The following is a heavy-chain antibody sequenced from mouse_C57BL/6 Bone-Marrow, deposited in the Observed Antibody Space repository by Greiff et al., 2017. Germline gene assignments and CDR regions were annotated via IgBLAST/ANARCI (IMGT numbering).Heavy chain of an antibody. V-gene: IGHV3-6*01. CDR2: ISYDGSN. CDR3: ARAPLRVYFDY. D-gene: IGHD1-1*01. Sequence: DVQLQESGPGLVKPSQSLSLTCSVTGYSITSGYYWNWIRQFPGNKLEWMGYISYDGSNNYNPSLKNRISITRDTSKNQFFLKLNSVTTEDTATYYCARAPLRVYFDYWGQGTTLTVSS. CDR1: GYSITSGYY. J-gene: IGHJ2*01.